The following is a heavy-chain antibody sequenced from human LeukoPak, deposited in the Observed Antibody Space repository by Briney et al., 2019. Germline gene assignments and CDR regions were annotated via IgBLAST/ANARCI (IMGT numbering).Heavy chain of an antibody. D-gene: IGHD6-19*01. CDR1: GGSISSYY. V-gene: IGHV4-34*01. Sequence: SETLSLTCTVSGGSISSYYWSWIRQPPGKGLEWIGEINHSGSTNYNPSLKSRVTISVDTSKNQFSLKLSSVTAADTAVYYCAREVYSGSRFDPWGQGTLVTVSS. J-gene: IGHJ5*02. CDR2: INHSGST. CDR3: AREVYSGSRFDP.